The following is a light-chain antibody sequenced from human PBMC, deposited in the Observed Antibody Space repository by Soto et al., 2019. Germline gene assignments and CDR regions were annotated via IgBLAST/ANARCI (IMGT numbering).Light chain of an antibody. CDR1: KVGDRY. V-gene: IGLV3-1*01. CDR2: QDN. Sequence: SYELTQPPSVSVSPGQTASITCSGDKVGDRYACWYQQKPGQSPVLVIYQDNKRPSGIPERFSGSNSGNTATLTISGTQAMDEAYYYCQAWYSSTAYVFGTGTKLTVL. J-gene: IGLJ1*01. CDR3: QAWYSSTAYV.